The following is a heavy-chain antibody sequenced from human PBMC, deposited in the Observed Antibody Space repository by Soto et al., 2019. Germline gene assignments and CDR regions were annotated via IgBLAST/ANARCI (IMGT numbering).Heavy chain of an antibody. V-gene: IGHV1-18*01. CDR3: AREDGDYESYYYYGMDV. CDR1: GYTLTSYG. Sequence: QVQLVQSGAEVKKPGASVKVSCKASGYTLTSYGISWVRQAPGQGLEWMGWISADNGNTNYAQKLQGRVTMTTDTSTSTAYMEVRSLRSYDTAVYYCAREDGDYESYYYYGMDVWGQGTTVTVSS. J-gene: IGHJ6*02. D-gene: IGHD4-17*01. CDR2: ISADNGNT.